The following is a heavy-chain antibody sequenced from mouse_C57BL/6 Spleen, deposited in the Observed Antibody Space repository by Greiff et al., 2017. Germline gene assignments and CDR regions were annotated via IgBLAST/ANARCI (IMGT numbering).Heavy chain of an antibody. J-gene: IGHJ3*01. V-gene: IGHV1-80*01. Sequence: VQLQESGAELVKPGASVKISCKASGYAFSSYWMNWVKQRPGKGLEWIGQIYPGDGDTNYNGKVKGKATLTADKSSSTAYMQLSSLTSEDSAVXFCARAVKAWFAYWGQGTLVTVSA. CDR2: IYPGDGDT. CDR1: GYAFSSYW. D-gene: IGHD2-2*01. CDR3: ARAVKAWFAY.